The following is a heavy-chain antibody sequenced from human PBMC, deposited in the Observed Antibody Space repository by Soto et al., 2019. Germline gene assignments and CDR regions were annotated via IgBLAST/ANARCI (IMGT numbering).Heavy chain of an antibody. CDR2: IYYSGST. CDR3: ARGGVVGAKYYYGMDV. V-gene: IGHV4-59*01. D-gene: IGHD1-26*01. J-gene: IGHJ6*02. Sequence: SETLSLTCTVSGGSISSYYWSWIRQPPGKGLEWIGYIYYSGSTNYNPSLKSRVTISVDTSKNQFSLKLSSVTAADTAVYYCARGGVVGAKYYYGMDVWGQGTTVTVSS. CDR1: GGSISSYY.